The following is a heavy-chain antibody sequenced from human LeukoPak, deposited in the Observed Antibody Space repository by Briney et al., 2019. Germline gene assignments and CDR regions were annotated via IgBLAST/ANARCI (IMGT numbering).Heavy chain of an antibody. D-gene: IGHD3-10*01. CDR2: INPNSGGT. CDR1: GYTFTDYY. V-gene: IGHV1-2*02. Sequence: ASVKVSCKASGYTFTDYYIHWVRQAPGQGLEWMGWINPNSGGTNYAQKFQGRVTMTRDTSISTAYMELSRLRSDDTAVYYCARASGYYGSGSYYNWFDPWGQGTLVTVSS. J-gene: IGHJ5*02. CDR3: ARASGYYGSGSYYNWFDP.